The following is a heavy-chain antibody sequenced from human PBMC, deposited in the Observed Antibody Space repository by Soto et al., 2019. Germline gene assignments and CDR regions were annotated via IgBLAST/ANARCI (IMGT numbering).Heavy chain of an antibody. Sequence: EVQLLESGGGLAQRGGSLRLSCAASGFAFSTYAMNWVRQAPGKGLEWISTVSGSGDTTFYADSVKGRFTISRDNSNNTLFLQMNSLRAEDTAVYYCTRGPYCDTSSCFLPNYYFAMDVWGRGTTVTVSS. V-gene: IGHV3-23*01. J-gene: IGHJ6*02. D-gene: IGHD2-2*01. CDR3: TRGPYCDTSSCFLPNYYFAMDV. CDR2: VSGSGDTT. CDR1: GFAFSTYA.